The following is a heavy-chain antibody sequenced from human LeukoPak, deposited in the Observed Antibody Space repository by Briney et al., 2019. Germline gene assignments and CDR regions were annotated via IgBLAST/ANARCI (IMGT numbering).Heavy chain of an antibody. D-gene: IGHD4-17*01. Sequence: PGGSLRLSCAASGFTFSSYGMHWVRQAPGKGLEWVAFIQYDGSNKYYADSVKGRFTISRDNSKNTLYLQMNSLRAEDTAVYYCAKDMVGYGDLFDYWGQGTLVTVSS. J-gene: IGHJ4*02. CDR3: AKDMVGYGDLFDY. CDR1: GFTFSSYG. CDR2: IQYDGSNK. V-gene: IGHV3-30*02.